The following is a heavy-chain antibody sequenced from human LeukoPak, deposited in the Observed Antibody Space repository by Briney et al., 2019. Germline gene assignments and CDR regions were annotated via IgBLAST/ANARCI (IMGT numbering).Heavy chain of an antibody. CDR2: INPNSGGT. CDR1: GYTFTGYY. J-gene: IGHJ4*02. CDR3: ARVYDSGASELDY. Sequence: ASVKVSCKASGYTFTGYYMHWVRQAPGQGLEWMGWINPNSGGTNYAQKFQGRVTMTRDTSISTAYMELSRLRSDDTAVYYCARVYDSGASELDYWGQGTLVTVSS. D-gene: IGHD3-10*01. V-gene: IGHV1-2*02.